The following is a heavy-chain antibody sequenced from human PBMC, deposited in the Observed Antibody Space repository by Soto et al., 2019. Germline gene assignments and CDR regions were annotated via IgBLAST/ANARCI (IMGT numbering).Heavy chain of an antibody. CDR3: ARALSSSSRIWFDP. J-gene: IGHJ5*02. V-gene: IGHV1-69*01. D-gene: IGHD6-6*01. Sequence: QVQLVQSGAEVKKPGSSVKVSCKASGGTFSSYAISWVRQAPGQGLEWMGGIIPIFGTANYAQKFQGRVTITADESTSTAYMELSSLRSDDTAVYYCARALSSSSRIWFDPWGQGTLVTGSS. CDR1: GGTFSSYA. CDR2: IIPIFGTA.